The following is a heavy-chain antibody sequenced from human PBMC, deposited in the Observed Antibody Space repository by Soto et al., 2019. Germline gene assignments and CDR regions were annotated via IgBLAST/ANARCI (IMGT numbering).Heavy chain of an antibody. J-gene: IGHJ3*02. D-gene: IGHD3-22*01. CDR2: IIPIFGTA. V-gene: IGHV1-69*13. Sequence: SVKVSCKASGGTFSSYAISWVRQAPGQGLEWMGGIIPIFGTANYAQKFQGRVTITADESTSTAYMELSSLRSEDTAVYYCATFDYYYDSSGFPGAFDIWGQGTMVTVSS. CDR1: GGTFSSYA. CDR3: ATFDYYYDSSGFPGAFDI.